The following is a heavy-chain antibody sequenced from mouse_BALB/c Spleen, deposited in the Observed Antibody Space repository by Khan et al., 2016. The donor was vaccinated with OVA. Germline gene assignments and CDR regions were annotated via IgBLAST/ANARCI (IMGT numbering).Heavy chain of an antibody. V-gene: IGHV5-6-5*01. J-gene: IGHJ2*01. CDR2: IGSGGST. D-gene: IGHD1-1*01. CDR3: ARVNGSSGVDY. Sequence: EVELVESGGGLVKPGGSLKLSCAASAFTFSRYPMSWVRQTPEKRLEWVASIGSGGSTYYPDNVKGRFTISSDNARNILYLQMSSLRSEDTAMYFCARVNGSSGVDYWGQGTTLTVSS. CDR1: AFTFSRYP.